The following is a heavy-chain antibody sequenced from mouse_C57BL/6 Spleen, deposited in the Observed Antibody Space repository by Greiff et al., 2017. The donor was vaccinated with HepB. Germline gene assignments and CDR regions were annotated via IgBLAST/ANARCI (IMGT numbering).Heavy chain of an antibody. D-gene: IGHD2-4*01. J-gene: IGHJ3*01. V-gene: IGHV1-66*01. CDR1: GYSFTSYY. Sequence: QVQLKQSGPELVKPGASVKISCKASGYSFTSYYIHWVKQRPGQGLEWIGWIYPGSGNTKYNEKFKGKATLTADTSSSTAYMQLSSLTSEDSAVYYCARSPYDYDSAWFAYWGQGTLVTVSA. CDR2: IYPGSGNT. CDR3: ARSPYDYDSAWFAY.